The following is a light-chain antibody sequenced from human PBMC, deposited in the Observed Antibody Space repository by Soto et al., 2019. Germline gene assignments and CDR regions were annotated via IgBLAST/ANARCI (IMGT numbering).Light chain of an antibody. CDR1: SSDVGSYNL. J-gene: IGLJ2*01. Sequence: QSVLTQPASVSGSPGQSITISCTGTSSDVGSYNLVSWYQRYPGKAPKLMIYEGSERPSGISNRFSGSKSGNTASLTISGLQAEDEADYYCCSYAGSSTVVFGGGTKLTVL. CDR2: EGS. V-gene: IGLV2-23*01. CDR3: CSYAGSSTVV.